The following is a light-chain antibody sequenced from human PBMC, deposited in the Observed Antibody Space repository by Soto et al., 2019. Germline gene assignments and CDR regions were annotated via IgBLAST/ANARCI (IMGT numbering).Light chain of an antibody. Sequence: VMTPSPASLSASPGRGVTLACRSSQNIRSSLAWYQQRPGQAPRLLIYDASTRATGIPPRFSGGGSGTEFTVTISSLHSEDFAIYYCQQYDIWPPYTFGQGTKVDIK. CDR3: QQYDIWPPYT. J-gene: IGKJ2*01. CDR2: DAS. CDR1: QNIRSS. V-gene: IGKV3-15*01.